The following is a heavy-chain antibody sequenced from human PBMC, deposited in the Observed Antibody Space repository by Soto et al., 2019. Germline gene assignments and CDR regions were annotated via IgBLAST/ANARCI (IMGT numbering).Heavy chain of an antibody. CDR2: ISAYNGNT. J-gene: IGHJ1*01. CDR3: ALFALAGNTRYFQH. CDR1: GYTFTSYG. Sequence: ASVKVSCKASGYTFTSYGISWVRQAPGQGLEWMGWISAYNGNTNYAQKLLGRVTMTTDTSTSTAYMELRSLRSDDTAVYYCALFALAGNTRYFQHWGQGTLVTVSS. V-gene: IGHV1-18*01. D-gene: IGHD6-19*01.